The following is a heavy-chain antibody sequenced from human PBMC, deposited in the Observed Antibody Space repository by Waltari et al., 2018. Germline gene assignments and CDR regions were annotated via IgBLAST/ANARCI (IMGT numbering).Heavy chain of an antibody. Sequence: VLLVESGGGLVEPGVSMRLSCGASGFNFSRYWMSWVRQTPGKGVEWVANINYDGSQKYYVDSVKVRFTISRDNAKKSLYLQMNSLRVEDTAVYYCAKSRGFEYWGQGTLITVSS. J-gene: IGHJ4*02. CDR3: AKSRGFEY. V-gene: IGHV3-7*01. D-gene: IGHD2-2*01. CDR2: INYDGSQK. CDR1: GFNFSRYW.